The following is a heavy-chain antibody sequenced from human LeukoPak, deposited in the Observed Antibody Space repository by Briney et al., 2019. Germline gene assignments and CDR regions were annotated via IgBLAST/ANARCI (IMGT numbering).Heavy chain of an antibody. D-gene: IGHD4-17*01. V-gene: IGHV3-30*04. CDR3: ARDEGYGDPLFDY. Sequence: QPGRPLRLSCAASGFTFSSYAMHWVRQAPGKGLEWVAVISYDGGNKYYADSVKGRFTISRDNSKNTLYLQMNSLGAEDTAVYYCARDEGYGDPLFDYWGQGTLVTVSS. CDR1: GFTFSSYA. J-gene: IGHJ4*02. CDR2: ISYDGGNK.